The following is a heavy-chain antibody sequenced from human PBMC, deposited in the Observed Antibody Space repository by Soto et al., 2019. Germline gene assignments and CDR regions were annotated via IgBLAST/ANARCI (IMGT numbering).Heavy chain of an antibody. CDR3: ARRLSGYSSGWYAGWFDP. D-gene: IGHD6-19*01. Sequence: GESLKISCKGSGYSFTSYWIGWVRQMPGKGLEWMGIIYPGDSDTRYSPSFQGQVTISADKSISTAYLQWSSLKASDTAMYYCARRLSGYSSGWYAGWFDPWGQGTLVTVSS. J-gene: IGHJ5*02. CDR2: IYPGDSDT. V-gene: IGHV5-51*01. CDR1: GYSFTSYW.